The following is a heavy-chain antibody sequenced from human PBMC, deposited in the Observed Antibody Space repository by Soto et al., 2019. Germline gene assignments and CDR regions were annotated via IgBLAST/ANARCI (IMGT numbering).Heavy chain of an antibody. CDR3: AREVGDLNWFDP. CDR2: ISSSSSTI. CDR1: GFTFSSYS. Sequence: EVQLVESGGGLVQPGGSLRLSCAASGFTFSSYSMNWVRQAPGKGLEWVSYISSSSSTIYYADSVKGRFTISRDNAKTSLYLKINSLRAEDMAVYYWAREVGDLNWFDPWGQGTRVTVSS. V-gene: IGHV3-48*01. J-gene: IGHJ5*02. D-gene: IGHD4-17*01.